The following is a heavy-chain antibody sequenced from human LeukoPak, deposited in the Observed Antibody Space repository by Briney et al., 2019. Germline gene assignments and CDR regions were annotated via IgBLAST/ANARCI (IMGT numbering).Heavy chain of an antibody. D-gene: IGHD3-10*01. Sequence: PSETLSLTCAVYGGSFSGYYWSWIRQPPGKGLEWIGEINHSGSTNYNPSLKSRVTISVDTSKNQFSLKLSSVTAADTAVYYCARGRPSCTRFGELLCFDYWGQGTLVTASS. CDR1: GGSFSGYY. CDR3: ARGRPSCTRFGELLCFDY. CDR2: INHSGST. J-gene: IGHJ4*02. V-gene: IGHV4-34*01.